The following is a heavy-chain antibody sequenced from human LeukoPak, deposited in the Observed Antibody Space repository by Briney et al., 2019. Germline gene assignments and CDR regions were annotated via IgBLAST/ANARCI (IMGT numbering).Heavy chain of an antibody. D-gene: IGHD2-15*01. V-gene: IGHV4-30-4*01. J-gene: IGHJ5*02. CDR2: IYYSGST. Sequence: SETLSLTCTVSGGSISSGDYYWSWIRQPPGKGLEWIGYIYYSGSTYYNPSLKSRVTISVDTSKNQFSLELSSVTAADTAVYYCARVAYCSGGSCLPGGKYNWFDPWGQGTLVTVSS. CDR1: GGSISSGDYY. CDR3: ARVAYCSGGSCLPGGKYNWFDP.